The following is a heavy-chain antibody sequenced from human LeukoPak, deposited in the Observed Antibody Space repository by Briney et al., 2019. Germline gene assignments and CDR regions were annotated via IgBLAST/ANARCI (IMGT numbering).Heavy chain of an antibody. CDR3: VPGYAFHI. V-gene: IGHV6-1*01. Sequence: SPTLSLTCAISGDSVSSNSAAWNWIRQSPSRGLEWLGRTYYRSKWYHDYAVSVKSRITINPDTSKNQFSLQLNSVTAEDTAVYYCVPGYAFHIWGQGTMVTVSS. CDR2: TYYRSKWYH. D-gene: IGHD3-10*01. CDR1: GDSVSSNSAA. J-gene: IGHJ3*02.